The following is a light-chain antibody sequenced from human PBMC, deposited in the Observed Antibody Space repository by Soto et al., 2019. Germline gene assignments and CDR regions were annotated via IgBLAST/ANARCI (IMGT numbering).Light chain of an antibody. CDR2: GAS. CDR1: QSVTSR. V-gene: IGKV1-5*01. J-gene: IGKJ4*01. CDR3: QQYNSYSLT. Sequence: DIQMTQSPSTLSASVGDRVTITCRASQSVTSRLAWYQQKPGKAPKLLIYGASNLESWVPSRFSGSGSGTEFTLTISSLQPDDFATYYCQQYNSYSLTFGGGTTVEIK.